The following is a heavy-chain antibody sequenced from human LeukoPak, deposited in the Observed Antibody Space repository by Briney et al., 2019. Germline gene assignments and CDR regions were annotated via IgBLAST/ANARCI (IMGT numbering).Heavy chain of an antibody. CDR1: GGSFSGYY. CDR2: IYTSGST. V-gene: IGHV4-59*10. D-gene: IGHD4-23*01. J-gene: IGHJ4*02. CDR3: ARAVTGIGFDY. Sequence: PSETLSLTCAVYGGSFSGYYWSWIRQPAGKGLEWIGRIYTSGSTNYNPSLKSRVTISVDTSKNQFSLKLSSVTAADTAVYYCARAVTGIGFDYWGQGTLVTVSS.